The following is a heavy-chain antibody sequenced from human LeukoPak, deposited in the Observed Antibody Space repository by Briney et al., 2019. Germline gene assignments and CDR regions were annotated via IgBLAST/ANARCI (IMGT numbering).Heavy chain of an antibody. V-gene: IGHV4-34*01. CDR2: INHSGST. CDR1: GGSFSGYY. Sequence: SETLSLTCAVYGGSFSGYYWSWIRQPPGKGLEWIGEINHSGSTNYNPSLKSRVTISVDTSKNQFSLKLSSVTAADTAVYYCAREGVAGRGYYYYYYMDVWGKGTTVTVSS. D-gene: IGHD3-10*01. J-gene: IGHJ6*03. CDR3: AREGVAGRGYYYYYYMDV.